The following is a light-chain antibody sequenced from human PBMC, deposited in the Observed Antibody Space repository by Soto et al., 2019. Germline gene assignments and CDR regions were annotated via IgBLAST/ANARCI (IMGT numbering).Light chain of an antibody. V-gene: IGLV2-14*03. J-gene: IGLJ1*01. CDR3: SSYTGSDTYV. CDR1: SSDVGGYNY. CDR2: DVS. Sequence: QSALTQPPSVSGSPGQSITISCTGTSSDVGGYNYVSWYQQHPGKAPKLIIHDVSNRPSGVSNRFSGSKSGNTASLTISGLQTEDEADYSCSSYTGSDTYVFGTGTKLTVL.